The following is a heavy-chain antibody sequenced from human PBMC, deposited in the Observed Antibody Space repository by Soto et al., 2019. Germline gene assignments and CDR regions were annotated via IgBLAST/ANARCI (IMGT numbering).Heavy chain of an antibody. D-gene: IGHD3-10*01. J-gene: IGHJ5*02. CDR3: ARSDYYGSGSYSPRLGWFDP. CDR1: GYTFTSYG. Sequence: QVQLVQSGAEVKKPGASVKVSCKASGYTFTSYGISWVRQAPGQGLEWMGWISAYNGNTNYAQKLQGRVTMTTDTSTSTAYMELRSLRSDDTAVYYCARSDYYGSGSYSPRLGWFDPWGQGTLVTVSS. CDR2: ISAYNGNT. V-gene: IGHV1-18*01.